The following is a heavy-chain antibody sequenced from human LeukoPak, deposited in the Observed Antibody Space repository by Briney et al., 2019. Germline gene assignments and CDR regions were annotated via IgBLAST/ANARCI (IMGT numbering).Heavy chain of an antibody. D-gene: IGHD6-19*01. V-gene: IGHV3-66*01. Sequence: EAGGSLRLSCAGSGFTVSSNYMSWVRQAPGKGLEWVSVIYSGDSTYYADSEKGRFIISRDNSKNTVYLQMNSLRAEDTAVYYCARDRAVADGRLYYWGQGTLVTVSS. CDR1: GFTVSSNY. CDR2: IYSGDST. CDR3: ARDRAVADGRLYY. J-gene: IGHJ4*02.